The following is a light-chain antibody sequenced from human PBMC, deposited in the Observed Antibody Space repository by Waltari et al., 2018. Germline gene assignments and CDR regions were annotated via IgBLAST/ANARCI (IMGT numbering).Light chain of an antibody. CDR3: CSYAGSSTHVL. V-gene: IGLV2-23*02. Sequence: QSALTQPASVSGSPGPSITISCTGTSSDVGVYNSVSWYQQYPDKAPKLMIYDVSKRPSGVSNRFSGSKSGNTASLTISGLQAEDEADYYCCSYAGSSTHVLFGGGTKLTVL. CDR1: SSDVGVYNS. CDR2: DVS. J-gene: IGLJ2*01.